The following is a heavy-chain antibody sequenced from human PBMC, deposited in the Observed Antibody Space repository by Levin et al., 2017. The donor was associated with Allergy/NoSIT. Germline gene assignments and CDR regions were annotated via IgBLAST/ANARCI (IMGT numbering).Heavy chain of an antibody. V-gene: IGHV5-51*01. Sequence: ASVKVSCMGSGYRFTDYWTGWVRQMPGKGLEWMGIVYPGDSDTRYSPSFQGQVTISADKSISTAYLQWRSLKASDTAIYYCATVGVYGMDVWGQGTTVTVSS. CDR3: ATVGVYGMDV. CDR1: GYRFTDYW. CDR2: VYPGDSDT. J-gene: IGHJ6*02. D-gene: IGHD1-26*01.